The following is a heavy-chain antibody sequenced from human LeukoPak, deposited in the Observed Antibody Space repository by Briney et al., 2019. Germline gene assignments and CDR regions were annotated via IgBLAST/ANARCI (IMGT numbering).Heavy chain of an antibody. V-gene: IGHV3-9*01. CDR3: AKDRASDDFDWFFDY. Sequence: GRSLRLSCAASGFTFDDYAMHWVRQAPGKGLEWVSGISWNSGSIGYADSVKGRFTISRDNAKNSLYLQMNSLRAEDTALYYCAKDRASDDFDWFFDYWGQGTLVTVSS. CDR2: ISWNSGSI. D-gene: IGHD3-9*01. CDR1: GFTFDDYA. J-gene: IGHJ4*02.